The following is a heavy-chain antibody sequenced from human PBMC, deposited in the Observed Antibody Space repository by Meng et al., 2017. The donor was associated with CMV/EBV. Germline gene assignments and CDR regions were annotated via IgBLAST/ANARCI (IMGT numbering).Heavy chain of an antibody. CDR3: ARDLNVVVPAAMGGTTAKNKLGYYYYGMDV. Sequence: SLNISCAASGFTASNNYMSWVRQAPGKGLGWVSVIYSGGSTYYADSVQGRFTISRDNSKNTLYLQMNSLRAEDTAVYYCARDLNVVVPAAMGGTTAKNKLGYYYYGMDVWGQGTTVTVSS. CDR2: IYSGGST. D-gene: IGHD2-2*01. CDR1: GFTASNNY. V-gene: IGHV3-66*02. J-gene: IGHJ6*02.